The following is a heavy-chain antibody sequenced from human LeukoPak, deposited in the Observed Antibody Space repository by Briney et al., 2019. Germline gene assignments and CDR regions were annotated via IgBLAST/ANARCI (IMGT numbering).Heavy chain of an antibody. Sequence: SRTLSLTCTVSGGSISSGDYYWSWIRQPPGKGLEWIGYIYYSGSTYYNPSLKSRVTISVDTSKNQFSLKLSSVTAADTAVYYCARGGAPRLYYDFWSGPKRGGFDYWGQGTLVTVSS. CDR1: GGSISSGDYY. CDR3: ARGGAPRLYYDFWSGPKRGGFDY. CDR2: IYYSGST. D-gene: IGHD3-3*01. V-gene: IGHV4-30-4*01. J-gene: IGHJ4*02.